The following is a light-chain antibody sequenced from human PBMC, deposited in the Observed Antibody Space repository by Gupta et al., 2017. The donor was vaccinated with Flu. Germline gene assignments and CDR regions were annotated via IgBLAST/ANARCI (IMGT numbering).Light chain of an antibody. J-gene: IGKJ2*02. CDR1: ENSSGRS. Sequence: EVVLTQSPGTLPFPPGERATLSCRASENSSGRSLAWYPQKPGQAPRLLIYGESNRATGIPDRISGSGSATDFTLTISRMVPEDFAVYFCQQYGTSPPCTFGQGTKLEIK. CDR3: QQYGTSPPCT. V-gene: IGKV3-20*01. CDR2: GES.